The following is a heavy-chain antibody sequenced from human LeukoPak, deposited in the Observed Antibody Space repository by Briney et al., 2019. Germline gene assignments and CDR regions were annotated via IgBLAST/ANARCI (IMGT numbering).Heavy chain of an antibody. CDR2: ISYDGINK. V-gene: IGHV3-30-3*01. CDR3: ARSPTYYYMDV. J-gene: IGHJ6*03. Sequence: PGGSLRLSCEASGFTFSNYVIHWVRQAPGEGLEWLAVISYDGINKYYADSVKGRFTISRDQSKTTVDLQMDSLGGADTAVYYCARSPTYYYMDVWGKGTTVTVSS. CDR1: GFTFSNYV.